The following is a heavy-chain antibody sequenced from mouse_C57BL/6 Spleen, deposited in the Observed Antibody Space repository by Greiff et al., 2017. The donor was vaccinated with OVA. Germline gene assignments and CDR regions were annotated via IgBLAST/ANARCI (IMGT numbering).Heavy chain of an antibody. CDR2: VYPYNGGT. D-gene: IGHD1-1*01. V-gene: IGHV1-36*01. CDR1: GFTFTDYY. J-gene: IGHJ3*01. CDR3: ARSDYYGSSPAWFAY. Sequence: EVKLQESGPVLVKPGPSVKISCKASGFTFTDYYMHWVKQSHGKSLEWIGLVYPYNGGTRYNQKFKGKATLTVDTSSSTAYMELNSLTSEDSAVYYCARSDYYGSSPAWFAYWGQGTLVTVSA.